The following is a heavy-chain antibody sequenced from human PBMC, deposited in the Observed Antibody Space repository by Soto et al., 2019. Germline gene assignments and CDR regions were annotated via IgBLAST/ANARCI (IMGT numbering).Heavy chain of an antibody. V-gene: IGHV5-10-1*01. CDR3: ACTSQDHGDRAYDY. CDR2: SDPSDSYT. Sequence: HGESLKISCQCSGYTFTTYWITWVRQMPGRGLEWGGRSDPSDSYTNYSPSFQGHVTISADKSTNNAYLEWRSLKAADSAIYYCACTSQDHGDRAYDYWGQGTLVTVSS. CDR1: GYTFTTYW. J-gene: IGHJ4*02. D-gene: IGHD2-21*02.